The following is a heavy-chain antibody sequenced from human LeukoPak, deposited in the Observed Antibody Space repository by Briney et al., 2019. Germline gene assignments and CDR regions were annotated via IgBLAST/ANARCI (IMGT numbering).Heavy chain of an antibody. CDR1: GGSISSNY. CDR3: ARVWLSSGSYWYFDF. J-gene: IGHJ2*01. D-gene: IGHD3-22*01. V-gene: IGHV4-4*07. Sequence: PSAPLSLPCTFAGGSISSNYWSWIRPPAGKGLEYIGRIYSSGNTNYNPSLKSRVTMSVDTSKNQFSLLLHSVTAADTAVYYCARVWLSSGSYWYFDFWGRGTLVIVSS. CDR2: IYSSGNT.